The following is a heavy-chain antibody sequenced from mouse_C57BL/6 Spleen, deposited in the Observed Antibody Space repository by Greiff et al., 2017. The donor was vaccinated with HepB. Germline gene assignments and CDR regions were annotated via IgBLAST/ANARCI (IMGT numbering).Heavy chain of an antibody. J-gene: IGHJ4*01. CDR2: IHPNNGST. Sequence: QVQLKQPGAELVKPGASVKLSCKASGYTFTSYWMHWVKQRPGQGLEWIGMIHPNNGSTNNNEKFKSKATLSVDKSSSTAYMQLSSLTSEDSAVYYCERQKAYYDYDVYYAKDYWGQGTSGTVSS. CDR1: GYTFTSYW. D-gene: IGHD2-4*01. V-gene: IGHV1-64*01. CDR3: ERQKAYYDYDVYYAKDY.